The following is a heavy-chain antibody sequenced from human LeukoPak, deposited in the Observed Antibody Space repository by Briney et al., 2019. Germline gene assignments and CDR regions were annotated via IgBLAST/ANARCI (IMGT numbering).Heavy chain of an antibody. V-gene: IGHV4-61*02. D-gene: IGHD3-22*01. Sequence: SETLSLTCTVSGGSISSGSYYWSWIRQPAGKGLEWIGRIYTSGSTYYNPSLKSRVTISVDTSKNQFSLKLSSATAADTAVYYCARGNFPNYYDSSGYYYWGQGTLVTVSS. CDR3: ARGNFPNYYDSSGYYY. CDR2: IYTSGST. J-gene: IGHJ4*02. CDR1: GGSISSGSYY.